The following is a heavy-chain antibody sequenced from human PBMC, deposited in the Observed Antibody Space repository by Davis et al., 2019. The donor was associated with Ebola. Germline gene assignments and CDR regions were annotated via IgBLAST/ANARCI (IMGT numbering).Heavy chain of an antibody. J-gene: IGHJ4*02. Sequence: PSETLSLTCTVSGGSVSSGSNYWSWIRQPPGTGLEWIGYIYYRGSTNYNASLKSRVTISVDTSKNQFSLKLNSVTATDTAVYYCARRWLQSSGEFDYWGQGTLVTVSS. CDR2: IYYRGST. D-gene: IGHD5-24*01. V-gene: IGHV4-61*01. CDR3: ARRWLQSSGEFDY. CDR1: GGSVSSGSNY.